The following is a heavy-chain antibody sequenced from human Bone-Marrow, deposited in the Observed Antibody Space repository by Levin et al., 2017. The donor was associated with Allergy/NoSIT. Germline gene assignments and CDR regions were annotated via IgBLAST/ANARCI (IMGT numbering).Heavy chain of an antibody. Sequence: GGSLRLSCAASGFDFSSYNMNWVRQAPGKGLEWVATITSRSVYIYYADSVQGRFTISRDNAKNSMYLEMNTLRGEDTAVYYCARQGSLVTMFRGLPTPVDKGFDFWGQGTLVTVSS. CDR3: ARQGSLVTMFRGLPTPVDKGFDF. CDR1: GFDFSSYN. V-gene: IGHV3-21*06. D-gene: IGHD3-10*01. CDR2: ITSRSVYI. J-gene: IGHJ4*02.